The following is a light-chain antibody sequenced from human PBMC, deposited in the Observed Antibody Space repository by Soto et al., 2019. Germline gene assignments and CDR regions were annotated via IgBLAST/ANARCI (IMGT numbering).Light chain of an antibody. V-gene: IGKV3-20*01. Sequence: EIVSKQSAGALSLSTRERATLTCRASQSVSSNYLAWLQQRPGQAPRLLISGASSRATGIPDRFSGSGSGTDFTLTISRLEPEDFAVYYCQQYGSSGTFGQGTKVDI. CDR3: QQYGSSGT. J-gene: IGKJ1*01. CDR1: QSVSSNY. CDR2: GAS.